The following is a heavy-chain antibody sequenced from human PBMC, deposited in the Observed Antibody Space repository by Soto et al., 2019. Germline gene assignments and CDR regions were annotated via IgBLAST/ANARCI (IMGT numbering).Heavy chain of an antibody. CDR3: SRDEGGSSVYYYYGMDV. CDR1: GDSVSSNSAA. J-gene: IGHJ6*02. Sequence: SQTLSLTCAISGDSVSSNSAAWNWIRQSPSRGLEWLGRTYYRSKWYNDYAVSVKSRITINPDTSKNQFSLPLNSVTPEDTAVYYCSRDEGGSSVYYYYGMDVWGQGTTVTVSS. D-gene: IGHD1-26*01. CDR2: TYYRSKWYN. V-gene: IGHV6-1*01.